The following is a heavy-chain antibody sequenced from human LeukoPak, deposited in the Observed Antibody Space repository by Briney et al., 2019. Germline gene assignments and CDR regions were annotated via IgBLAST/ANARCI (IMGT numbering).Heavy chain of an antibody. J-gene: IGHJ4*02. D-gene: IGHD2-2*02. CDR2: FDPEDGET. Sequence: ASVKVSCKASGGTFSSYAISWVRQAPGKGLEWMGGFDPEDGETIYAQKFQGRVTMTTDTSTSTVYMELRSLRSDDTAVYYCARLVCSSTTCYSFYFDYWGQGTLVTVSS. CDR1: GGTFSSYA. CDR3: ARLVCSSTTCYSFYFDY. V-gene: IGHV1-18*01.